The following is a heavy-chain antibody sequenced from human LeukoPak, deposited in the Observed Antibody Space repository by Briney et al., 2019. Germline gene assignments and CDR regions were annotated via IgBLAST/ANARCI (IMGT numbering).Heavy chain of an antibody. D-gene: IGHD3-16*01. CDR3: ARDGGGDYYYYYGMDV. J-gene: IGHJ6*02. Sequence: GGSLRLSCAASGFTFSSYWMSWVGQAPGKGLEWVANIKQDGSEKYYVDSVKGRFTISRDNAKNSLYLQMNSLRAEDTAVYYCARDGGGDYYYYYGMDVWGQGTTVTVSS. CDR2: IKQDGSEK. V-gene: IGHV3-7*01. CDR1: GFTFSSYW.